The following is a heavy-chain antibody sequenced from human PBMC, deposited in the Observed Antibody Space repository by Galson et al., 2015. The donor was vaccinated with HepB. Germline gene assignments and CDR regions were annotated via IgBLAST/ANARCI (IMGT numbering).Heavy chain of an antibody. CDR1: GFIFSSYW. Sequence: LRLSCAASGFIFSSYWMSWVRQAPGKRPEWVANIKQDGSEKYYVDSVKGRFTISRDNAKNSLYLQMSSLRAEDTAMYYCTKDMCGSTSCYGDSWGQGTLATVSS. CDR2: IKQDGSEK. J-gene: IGHJ4*02. D-gene: IGHD2-2*01. V-gene: IGHV3-7*01. CDR3: TKDMCGSTSCYGDS.